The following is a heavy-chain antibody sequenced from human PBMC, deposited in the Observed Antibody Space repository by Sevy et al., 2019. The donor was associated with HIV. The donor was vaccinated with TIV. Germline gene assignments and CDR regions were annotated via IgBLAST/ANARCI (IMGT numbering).Heavy chain of an antibody. CDR3: ARGQWVNWFHP. V-gene: IGHV6-1*01. J-gene: IGHJ5*02. Sequence: SQTLSLTCAISGDTVSSNSGAWNWIRQSPSRGLEWLGRTYYRSKWYNDYAVSVKSRITIKPDTSKNQLSLNLNSVTPEDTDVYDCARGQWVNWFHPWGQGTLVTVSS. D-gene: IGHD6-19*01. CDR1: GDTVSSNSGA. CDR2: TYYRSKWYN.